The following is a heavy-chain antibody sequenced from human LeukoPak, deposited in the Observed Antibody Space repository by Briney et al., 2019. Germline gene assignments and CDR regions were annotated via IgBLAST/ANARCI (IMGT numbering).Heavy chain of an antibody. V-gene: IGHV4-38-2*02. D-gene: IGHD5-12*01. CDR3: ARASDIGLCFDY. CDR2: IYHSGST. Sequence: SETLSLTCTVSGYSISSGYYWGWIRQPPGKGLEWIGSIYHSGSTYYNPSLKSRVTISADTSKNQFSLKLRSVTAADTAVYYCARASDIGLCFDYWGQGTLVTVSS. CDR1: GYSISSGYY. J-gene: IGHJ4*02.